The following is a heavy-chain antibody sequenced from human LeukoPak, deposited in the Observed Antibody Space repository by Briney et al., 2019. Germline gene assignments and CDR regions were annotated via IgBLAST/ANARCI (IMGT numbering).Heavy chain of an antibody. CDR3: AKDRVRHYDSSGYYSY. V-gene: IGHV3-48*04. CDR2: ISSSGSTI. D-gene: IGHD3-22*01. J-gene: IGHJ4*02. Sequence: GGSLRLSCAASGFTFSSYAMSWVRQAPGKGLEWVSYISSSGSTIYYADSVKGRFTISRDNAKNSLYLQMNSLRAEDTAVYYCAKDRVRHYDSSGYYSYWGQGTLVTVSS. CDR1: GFTFSSYA.